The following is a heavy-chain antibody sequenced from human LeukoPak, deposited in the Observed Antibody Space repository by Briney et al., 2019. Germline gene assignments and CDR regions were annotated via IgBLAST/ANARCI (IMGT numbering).Heavy chain of an antibody. CDR3: ARQRRGYRGYTDF. Sequence: PSETLSLTCTVSGDSISSYYWSWIRQPPGKGLEWIGYVSYSGSTNYNPSLKSRVTMSVDTSKNQFSLKLTSVAAADTAVYFCARQRRGYRGYTDFWGQGILVTVSS. J-gene: IGHJ4*02. CDR2: VSYSGST. CDR1: GDSISSYY. V-gene: IGHV4-59*08. D-gene: IGHD5-12*01.